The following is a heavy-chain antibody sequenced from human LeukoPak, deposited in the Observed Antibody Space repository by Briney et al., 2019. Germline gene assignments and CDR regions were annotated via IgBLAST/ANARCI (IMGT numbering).Heavy chain of an antibody. Sequence: ASVKVSCKASGYTFTSYDINWVRQATGQGLEWMGWMNPNSGNTGYAQKFQGRVTMTRNTSISTAYMELSSLRSEDTAVYYCAREGILTGYLAFFYWGQGTLVTVSS. CDR2: MNPNSGNT. V-gene: IGHV1-8*01. D-gene: IGHD3-9*01. CDR1: GYTFTSYD. J-gene: IGHJ4*02. CDR3: AREGILTGYLAFFY.